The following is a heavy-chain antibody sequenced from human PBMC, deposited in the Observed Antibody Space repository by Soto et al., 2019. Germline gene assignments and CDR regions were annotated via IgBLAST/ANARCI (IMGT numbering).Heavy chain of an antibody. D-gene: IGHD1-26*01. Sequence: GESLKISCNGSGYSFASHWVSWVRQMPEKGLEWIGTIYPGDSDTKYSSAFRGHVTISADTSVSTAYLQWRSLEATDSAIYYCARYSGSYWHYLDFWGQGTLVTVPS. CDR2: IYPGDSDT. CDR3: ARYSGSYWHYLDF. V-gene: IGHV5-51*01. CDR1: GYSFASHW. J-gene: IGHJ4*02.